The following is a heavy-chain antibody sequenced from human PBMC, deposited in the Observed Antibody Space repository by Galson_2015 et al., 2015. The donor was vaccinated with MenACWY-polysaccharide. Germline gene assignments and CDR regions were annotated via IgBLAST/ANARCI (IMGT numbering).Heavy chain of an antibody. Sequence: SLRLSCAASGSRFRNSGMHWVRQAPGKGLEWVAVIQYDGSNKVYADSVKGRFTISRDNSKNTVFLEMNTLGVEDTAVYYCAREGSRIVFHAFDIWGQGTTVTVSS. D-gene: IGHD2-2*01. J-gene: IGHJ3*02. CDR1: GSRFRNSG. V-gene: IGHV3-33*01. CDR2: IQYDGSNK. CDR3: AREGSRIVFHAFDI.